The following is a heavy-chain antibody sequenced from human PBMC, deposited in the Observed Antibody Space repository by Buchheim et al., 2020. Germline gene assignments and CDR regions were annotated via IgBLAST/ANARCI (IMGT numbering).Heavy chain of an antibody. CDR1: GGSISSSSYY. D-gene: IGHD3-22*01. J-gene: IGHJ4*02. CDR2: IYYSGST. CDR3: ARLWSSSGYTDY. V-gene: IGHV4-39*07. Sequence: QLQLQESGPGLVKPSETLSLTCTAYGGSISSSSYYWGWIRQPPGKGLEWIGTIYYSGSTYYNPSLKSRVTISVDTSKNQFSLKLSSVTAADTAVYYCARLWSSSGYTDYWGQGTL.